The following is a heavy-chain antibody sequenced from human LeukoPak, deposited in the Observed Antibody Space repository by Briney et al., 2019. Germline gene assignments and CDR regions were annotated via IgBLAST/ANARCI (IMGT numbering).Heavy chain of an antibody. V-gene: IGHV3-7*01. J-gene: IGHJ5*02. CDR1: GFTLSHYW. CDR3: VRGGSYTFDP. CDR2: IKEDGSEK. D-gene: IGHD1-26*01. Sequence: PGGSLTLSCSAFGFTLSHYWMTWVRQAPGKGLEWVASIKEDGSEKSYVDSVKGRFTISRDNAKNSLYLQMNSLGAADTAVYYCVRGGSYTFDPWGQGILVTVSS.